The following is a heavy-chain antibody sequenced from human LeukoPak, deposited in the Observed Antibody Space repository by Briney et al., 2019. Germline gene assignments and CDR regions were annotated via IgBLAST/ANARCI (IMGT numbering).Heavy chain of an antibody. D-gene: IGHD5-12*01. J-gene: IGHJ6*03. CDR1: GFTFDDYA. CDR3: ARGWLRFSFVHYYYMDV. V-gene: IGHV3-9*01. Sequence: GGSLRLSCAASGFTFDDYAMHWVRQAPGKGLEWVSGISWNSGSIGYADSVKGRFTISRDNAKNSLYLQMNSLRADDTAVYYCARGWLRFSFVHYYYMDVWGKGTTVTISS. CDR2: ISWNSGSI.